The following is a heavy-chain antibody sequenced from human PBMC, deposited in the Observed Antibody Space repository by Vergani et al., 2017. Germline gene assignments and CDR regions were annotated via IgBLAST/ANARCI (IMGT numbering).Heavy chain of an antibody. CDR3: ARDNLGHYSGGRCYDVEYFHL. Sequence: QVQLRESGPGLVRPSQTLSLTCTVSGGSISGGRYYWNWIRQPAGKGLEWIGRVYSSGSTNYNPSLKSRVTISVDTSKNQFSLKLTSVTAADTAVYYCARDNLGHYSGGRCYDVEYFHLWGQGTLVTVSS. J-gene: IGHJ1*01. CDR1: GGSISGGRYY. V-gene: IGHV4-61*02. D-gene: IGHD2-15*01. CDR2: VYSSGST.